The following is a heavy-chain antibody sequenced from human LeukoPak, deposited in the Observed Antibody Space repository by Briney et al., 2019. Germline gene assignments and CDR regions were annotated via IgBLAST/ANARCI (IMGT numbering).Heavy chain of an antibody. CDR1: GGTFSSYA. CDR2: IIPIFGTA. J-gene: IGHJ4*02. CDR3: ASAYSNYIYYFDY. Sequence: SVKVSCKASGGTFSSYAISWVRQAPGQGLAWMGGIIPIFGTANYAQKLQGRVTITADESTSTAYMELSSLRSEDTAVYYCASAYSNYIYYFDYWGQGTLVTVSS. D-gene: IGHD4-11*01. V-gene: IGHV1-69*13.